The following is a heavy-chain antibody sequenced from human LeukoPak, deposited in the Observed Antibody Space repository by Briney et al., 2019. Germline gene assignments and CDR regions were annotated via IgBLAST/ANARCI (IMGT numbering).Heavy chain of an antibody. J-gene: IGHJ4*02. V-gene: IGHV1-2*02. CDR3: ARVPEVAAPADY. D-gene: IGHD6-19*01. CDR2: INPNSGGT. Sequence: ASVKVSCKAPGYTFTGYYMHWVRQAPGQGLEWMGWINPNSGGTNYAQKFQGRVTMTRDTSISTAYMELSRLRSDDTAVYYCARVPEVAAPADYWGQGTLVTVSS. CDR1: GYTFTGYY.